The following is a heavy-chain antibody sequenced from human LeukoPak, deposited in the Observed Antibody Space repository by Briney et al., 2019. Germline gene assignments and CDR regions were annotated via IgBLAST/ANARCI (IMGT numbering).Heavy chain of an antibody. CDR3: ARDRCSGTSCHNWFDP. CDR1: GFTVSSNY. CDR2: IYSGGST. J-gene: IGHJ5*02. V-gene: IGHV3-66*02. D-gene: IGHD2-2*01. Sequence: PGGSLRLSCAASGFTVSSNYMSWVRQAPGKGLEWVSVIYSGGSTYYADSVKGRFTISRDNSKNTLYLQMNSLRAEDTAVYYCARDRCSGTSCHNWFDPWGQGTLVTVSS.